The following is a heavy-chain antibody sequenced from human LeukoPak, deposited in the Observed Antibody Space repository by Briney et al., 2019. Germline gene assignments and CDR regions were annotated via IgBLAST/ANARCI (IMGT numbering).Heavy chain of an antibody. V-gene: IGHV3-23*01. CDR1: GFTFSSYA. Sequence: GGSLRLSCAASGFTFSSYAMSWVRQAPGKGLEWVSGISGRDSTTYYADSVKGRFTISRENSKNTLYLQMNSLRAEDTAVYYCARDSSGWYHWFDPWGQGTLVTVSS. CDR2: ISGRDSTT. D-gene: IGHD6-19*01. CDR3: ARDSSGWYHWFDP. J-gene: IGHJ5*02.